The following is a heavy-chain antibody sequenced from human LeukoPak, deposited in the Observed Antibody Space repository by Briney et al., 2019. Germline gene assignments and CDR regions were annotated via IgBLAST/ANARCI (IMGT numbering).Heavy chain of an antibody. CDR2: IYSAGGT. CDR1: GFTFSSYW. Sequence: LSGGSLRLSCAASGFTFSSYWMSWVRRAAGRGLEWVALIYSAGGTYYADSVKGRFTISRDNSKNTLHLQMNSLRAEDTAVYYCVRNSGELGAWGQGTLVTVSS. D-gene: IGHD2-21*01. J-gene: IGHJ5*02. CDR3: VRNSGELGA. V-gene: IGHV3-53*01.